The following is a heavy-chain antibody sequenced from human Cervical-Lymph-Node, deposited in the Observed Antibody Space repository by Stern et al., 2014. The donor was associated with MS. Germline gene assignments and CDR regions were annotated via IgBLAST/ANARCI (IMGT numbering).Heavy chain of an antibody. CDR3: ARDGDGYNYLDY. D-gene: IGHD5-24*01. J-gene: IGHJ4*02. CDR1: GGSISSYY. CDR2: IYYSGST. Sequence: QVQLQESGPGLVKPSETLSLTCTVSGGSISSYYWSWIRQPPGKGLEWIGYIYYSGSTNYYPSLKSRVTISVDTSKNQFSLKLSSVTAADTAVYYCARDGDGYNYLDYWGQGTLVTVSS. V-gene: IGHV4-59*01.